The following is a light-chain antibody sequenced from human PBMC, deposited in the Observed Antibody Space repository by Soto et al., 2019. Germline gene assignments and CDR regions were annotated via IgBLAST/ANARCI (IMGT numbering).Light chain of an antibody. CDR2: AAS. CDR1: QDIGTY. J-gene: IGKJ5*01. CDR3: QQSYTTPRIT. Sequence: DTQMTQSPSSLSASIGGMVIITCXASQDIGTYLNWYQHKPGKAPKHLIYAASSLQTGVPSRFTGSGSGTEFTLTIDSLQPEDFATYYCQQSYTTPRITFGQGTRLEI. V-gene: IGKV1-39*01.